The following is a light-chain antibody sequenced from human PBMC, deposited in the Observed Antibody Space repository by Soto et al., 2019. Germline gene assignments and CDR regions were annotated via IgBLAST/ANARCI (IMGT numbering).Light chain of an antibody. V-gene: IGKV1-5*01. J-gene: IGKJ1*01. Sequence: DIQMTQSPSTLSASVGDRVTMTCRASQSIGSWLAWYQHKPGRAPKLLIFDGARLESGVPSRFSGSGSGTEFTFTISSLQPDDFATYYCQQYNSYWTFGQGTKVDIK. CDR2: DGA. CDR1: QSIGSW. CDR3: QQYNSYWT.